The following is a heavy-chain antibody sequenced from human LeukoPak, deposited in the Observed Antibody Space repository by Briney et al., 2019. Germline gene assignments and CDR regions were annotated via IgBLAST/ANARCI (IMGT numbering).Heavy chain of an antibody. J-gene: IGHJ4*02. Sequence: GRALRLSCAASGFTFSRYAIHWVRQAPGKGLEWVTVISFDGSDKYYADSVKGRFTISRDNSKNTLYLQMNSLRAEDTAVYYCARDHSYSSSWYMDYWGQGTLVTVSS. CDR3: ARDHSYSSSWYMDY. CDR1: GFTFSRYA. V-gene: IGHV3-30*04. D-gene: IGHD6-13*01. CDR2: ISFDGSDK.